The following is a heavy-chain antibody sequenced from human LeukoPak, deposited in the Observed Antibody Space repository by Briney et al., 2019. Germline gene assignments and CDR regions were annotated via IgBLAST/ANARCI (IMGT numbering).Heavy chain of an antibody. Sequence: SETLSLTCTVSGGSISSSSYYWGWIRQPPGKGLEWIGSIYYSGSTYYNPSLKSRVTISVDTSKNQFSLKLGSVTAADTAVYYCARHYDSSGYPDYWGQGTLVTVSS. J-gene: IGHJ4*02. D-gene: IGHD3-22*01. CDR3: ARHYDSSGYPDY. CDR2: IYYSGST. V-gene: IGHV4-39*01. CDR1: GGSISSSSYY.